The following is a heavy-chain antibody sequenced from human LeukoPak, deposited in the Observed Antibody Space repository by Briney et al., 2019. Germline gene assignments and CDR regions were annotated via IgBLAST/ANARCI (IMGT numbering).Heavy chain of an antibody. CDR2: TYYRYKGYY. D-gene: IGHD2/OR15-2a*01. CDR1: RDSVSSNSAA. CDR3: AREQSGLLL. V-gene: IGHV6-1*01. J-gene: IGHJ4*02. Sequence: SQTLSRTCAISRDSVSSNSAAWNWIRQSPSRGLEWLGRTYYRYKGYYDYAESVKSRITVNPDTSKNQFSLEVNSVIPEDTAVYYCAREQSGLLLWGQGTRVTVSS.